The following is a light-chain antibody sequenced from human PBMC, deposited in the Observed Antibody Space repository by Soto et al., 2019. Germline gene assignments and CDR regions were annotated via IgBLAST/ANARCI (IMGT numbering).Light chain of an antibody. CDR2: GAS. Sequence: EGVLTQSPGTLSLSPGERATLACRASKSVSNYVAWYQQKPGQAPRLLIYGASSRATGVPDRFSGSGSGTDFTLTISSLEPEDFAVYYCQQRSNWPMSTFGQGTRLEIK. CDR3: QQRSNWPMST. CDR1: KSVSNY. V-gene: IGKV3-11*01. J-gene: IGKJ5*01.